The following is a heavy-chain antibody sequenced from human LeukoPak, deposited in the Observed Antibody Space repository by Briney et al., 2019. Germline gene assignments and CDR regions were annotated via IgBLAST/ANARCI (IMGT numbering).Heavy chain of an antibody. CDR1: GFTVSSNY. D-gene: IGHD3-22*01. CDR3: ARDLIGSSGYYYG. Sequence: PGGSLRLSCAASGFTVSSNYMSWVRQAPGKGLEWVSVIYSGGSTYYADSVKGRFTISRHNSKNTLYLQMNSRRAEATAVYYCARDLIGSSGYYYGWGQGTLVTVSS. J-gene: IGHJ4*02. CDR2: IYSGGST. V-gene: IGHV3-53*04.